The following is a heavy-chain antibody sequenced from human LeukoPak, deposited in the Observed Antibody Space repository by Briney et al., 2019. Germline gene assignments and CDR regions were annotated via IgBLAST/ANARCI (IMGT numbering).Heavy chain of an antibody. Sequence: ASVKVSCKASGYTFTGYYMHWVRQAPGQGLEWMGRINPNSGGTNYAQKFQGRVTVTRDTSISTAYMELSRLRSDDTAVYYCARERGPITMVRGVIMRVFDYWGQGTLVTVSS. CDR1: GYTFTGYY. J-gene: IGHJ4*02. CDR2: INPNSGGT. V-gene: IGHV1-2*06. CDR3: ARERGPITMVRGVIMRVFDY. D-gene: IGHD3-10*01.